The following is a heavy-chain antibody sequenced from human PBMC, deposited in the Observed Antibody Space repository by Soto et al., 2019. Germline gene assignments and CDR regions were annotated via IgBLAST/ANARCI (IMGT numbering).Heavy chain of an antibody. D-gene: IGHD4-4*01. CDR1: GGTFSSYA. V-gene: IGHV1-69*06. Sequence: QVQLVQSGAEVKKPGSSVKVSCKASGGTFSSYAISWVRQAPGQGLEWMGGIIPIFGTANYAQKFQGRVTITADKCTSTAYMELSSLRSEDTAVYYCASAQLYDYRRAGWFAPWGQGTLVTVSS. CDR3: ASAQLYDYRRAGWFAP. J-gene: IGHJ5*02. CDR2: IIPIFGTA.